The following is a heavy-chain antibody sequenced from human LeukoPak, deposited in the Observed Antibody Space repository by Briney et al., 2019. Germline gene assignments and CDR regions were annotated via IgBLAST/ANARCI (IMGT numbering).Heavy chain of an antibody. CDR3: ARFPTTGYSSGWYLKMIASALGYMDV. Sequence: SETLSLTCTVSGGSISSYYWSWIRQPPGKGLEWIGYISYSGSTNCNPPLKSRVTISVDTSKHQFSLKLSSVTAADTAVYYCARFPTTGYSSGWYLKMIASALGYMDVWGQGTTVTVSS. CDR2: ISYSGST. CDR1: GGSISSYY. D-gene: IGHD6-19*01. J-gene: IGHJ6*02. V-gene: IGHV4-59*01.